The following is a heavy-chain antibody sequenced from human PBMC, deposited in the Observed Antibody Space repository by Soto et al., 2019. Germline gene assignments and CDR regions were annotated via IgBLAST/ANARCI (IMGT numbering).Heavy chain of an antibody. CDR3: AGKPNALYYFDY. J-gene: IGHJ4*02. D-gene: IGHD2-8*01. V-gene: IGHV4-31*11. Sequence: TLSLPCAASGGSISSHDYYWSFIRQHPAKGLEWIGYIHNSGVTYYNPSLRSRVTMSVDTSKNQVSLKLTSVTAADTAVYYCAGKPNALYYFDYWGQGTLVTVSS. CDR1: GGSISSHDYY. CDR2: IHNSGVT.